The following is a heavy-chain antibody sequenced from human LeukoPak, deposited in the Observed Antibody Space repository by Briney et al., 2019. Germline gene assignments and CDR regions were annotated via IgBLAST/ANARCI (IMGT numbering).Heavy chain of an antibody. CDR3: TRVGYIDEGIDY. CDR2: IKQDGSKK. V-gene: IGHV3-7*04. J-gene: IGHJ4*02. D-gene: IGHD5-24*01. CDR1: GFTFSDYA. Sequence: GGSLRLSCAASGFTFSDYAMNWVRQAPGKGLEWVANIKQDGSKKSYVDSVKGRFTISRDNAKNSLYLQMNSLRAEDTAIYYCTRVGYIDEGIDYWGQGTLVTVSS.